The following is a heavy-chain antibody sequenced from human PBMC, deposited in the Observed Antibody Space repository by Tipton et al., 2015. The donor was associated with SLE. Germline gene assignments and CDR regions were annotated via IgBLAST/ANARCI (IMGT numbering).Heavy chain of an antibody. J-gene: IGHJ4*02. V-gene: IGHV4-38-2*02. CDR2: IYHSGRT. CDR3: SKGRWLRF. CDR1: GYSISSGYY. Sequence: LRLSCTVSGYSISSGYYWVWIRQPPGKGLEWIGSIYHSGRTYYNPSLKSRVTISVDTSKKQFSLKLSSVTAADTAVYYCSKGRWLRFWGQGTLVTVSS. D-gene: IGHD5-12*01.